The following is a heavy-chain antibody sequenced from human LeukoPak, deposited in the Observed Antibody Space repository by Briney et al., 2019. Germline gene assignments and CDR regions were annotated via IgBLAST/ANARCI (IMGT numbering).Heavy chain of an antibody. D-gene: IGHD5-18*01. J-gene: IGHJ4*02. V-gene: IGHV1-2*02. CDR1: GYTFTGYY. Sequence: ASVKVSCKXSGYTFTGYYMHWVRQAPGQGLEWMGWINPNSGGTNYSQKFQGGVTMTRDTSISTAYMELSRLRSDDTAVYYCARDSSWIQLWSLDYWGQGTLVTVSS. CDR2: INPNSGGT. CDR3: ARDSSWIQLWSLDY.